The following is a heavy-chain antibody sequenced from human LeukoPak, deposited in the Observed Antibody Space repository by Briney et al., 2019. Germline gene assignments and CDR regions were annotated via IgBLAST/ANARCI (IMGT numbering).Heavy chain of an antibody. Sequence: GGSLRLSCVVSGFTFSDYAMSWVRQAPGKGLEWVSAISGGGTPTFYADSVKGRFITSRDNSKNALYLQMNSLRVEDTAVYYCARDLDDYNDFPPIFQYWGQGTQVIVSS. D-gene: IGHD5-24*01. CDR2: ISGGGTPT. CDR3: ARDLDDYNDFPPIFQY. J-gene: IGHJ1*01. V-gene: IGHV3-23*01. CDR1: GFTFSDYA.